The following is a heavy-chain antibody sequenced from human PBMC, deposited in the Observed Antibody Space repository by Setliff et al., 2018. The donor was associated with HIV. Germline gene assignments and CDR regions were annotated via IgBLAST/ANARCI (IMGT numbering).Heavy chain of an antibody. CDR3: ARHKSQPYYFDY. CDR2: IYFTGDS. V-gene: IGHV4-39*01. J-gene: IGHJ4*02. CDR1: GGSISTNNFY. Sequence: KSSETLSLTCTVTGGSISTNNFYWGWIRQPPGKGLQWIGSIYFTGDSYYDPSLKSRVTTSVDTSNNQFSLILSPVTAADTAVYYCARHKSQPYYFDYWGQGTLVTVSS.